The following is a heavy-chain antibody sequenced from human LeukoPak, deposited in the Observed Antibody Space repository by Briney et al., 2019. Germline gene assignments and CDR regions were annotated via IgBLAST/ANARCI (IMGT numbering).Heavy chain of an antibody. V-gene: IGHV4-4*07. CDR3: ARDAYLNWFDP. Sequence: SETLSLTCTVSGVSISSYYWSWIRQPAGKGLEWIGRIYTSGSTNYSPSLKSRVTMSVDTSKNQFSLKLSSVTAADTAVYYCARDAYLNWFDPWGQGTLVTVSS. J-gene: IGHJ5*02. D-gene: IGHD2-2*01. CDR2: IYTSGST. CDR1: GVSISSYY.